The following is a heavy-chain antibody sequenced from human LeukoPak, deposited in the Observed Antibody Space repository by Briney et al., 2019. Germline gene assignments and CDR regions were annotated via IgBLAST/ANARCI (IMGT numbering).Heavy chain of an antibody. J-gene: IGHJ4*02. D-gene: IGHD4-17*01. V-gene: IGHV3-11*04. Sequence: GGSLRLSCAASGFTFSDYYMSWIRQAPGKGLEWVSYISSSGSTIYYADSVKGRFTISRDNTKNSLSLQANSLRVEDTAVYYCARDGSPNYGDYAFFDTWGQGTLVTVSS. CDR2: ISSSGSTI. CDR1: GFTFSDYY. CDR3: ARDGSPNYGDYAFFDT.